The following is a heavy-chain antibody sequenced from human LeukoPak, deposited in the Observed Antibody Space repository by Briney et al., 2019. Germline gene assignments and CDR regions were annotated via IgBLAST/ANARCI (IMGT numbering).Heavy chain of an antibody. J-gene: IGHJ4*02. V-gene: IGHV3-30-3*01. CDR3: ARKDDYRYYFDY. CDR2: ISYDGSNE. Sequence: PGRSLRLSCAASGFTFSTYAMHWVRQAPGKGLEWVAIISYDGSNEYYADSMKGRFTISRDNSKNTLYPQMNRLRADDTAVYYCARKDDYRYYFDYWGQGTLVTVSS. CDR1: GFTFSTYA. D-gene: IGHD4-11*01.